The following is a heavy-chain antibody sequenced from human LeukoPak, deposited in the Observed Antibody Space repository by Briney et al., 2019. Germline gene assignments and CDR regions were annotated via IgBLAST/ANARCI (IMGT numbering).Heavy chain of an antibody. V-gene: IGHV3-30-3*01. CDR3: ASEGGRPS. J-gene: IGHJ5*02. D-gene: IGHD1-26*01. Sequence: PSGGSMRLSCAASGFTFSSYAMHWVRQAPGKGLEWVAVISYDGSNKYYADSVKGRFTISRDNSKNTLYLQMNSLRAEDTAVYYCASEGGRPSWGQGTLVTVSS. CDR1: GFTFSSYA. CDR2: ISYDGSNK.